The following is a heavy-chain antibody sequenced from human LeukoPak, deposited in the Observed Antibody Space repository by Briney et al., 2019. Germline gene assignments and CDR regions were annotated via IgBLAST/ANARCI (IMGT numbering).Heavy chain of an antibody. CDR2: INPSGGST. J-gene: IGHJ4*02. CDR3: AKDSSGNYYHFYYFDY. CDR1: GYTFTSHY. D-gene: IGHD3-10*01. Sequence: ASVKISCKASGYTFTSHYMHWVRQAPGQGLEWMGIINPSGGSTNYAQKFQGRVTMTRDTSTSTVYMELSSLRSEDTAVYYCAKDSSGNYYHFYYFDYWGQGTLVTVSS. V-gene: IGHV1-46*01.